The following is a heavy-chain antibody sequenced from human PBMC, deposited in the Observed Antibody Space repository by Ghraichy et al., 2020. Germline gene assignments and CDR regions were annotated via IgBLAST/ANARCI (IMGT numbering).Heavy chain of an antibody. J-gene: IGHJ5*01. V-gene: IGHV3-23*01. Sequence: LSLTCAASGFTFGTYAMNWVRQAPGKGLGWVSSISSSGANTFYADSVKGRFTISRDNSRNMLWLQMNSLRAEDTAVFYCAKDLDCSITSGYNEDGDSWGQGTLVTVSS. CDR3: AKDLDCSITSGYNEDGDS. CDR2: ISSSGANT. CDR1: GFTFGTYA. D-gene: IGHD2-2*01.